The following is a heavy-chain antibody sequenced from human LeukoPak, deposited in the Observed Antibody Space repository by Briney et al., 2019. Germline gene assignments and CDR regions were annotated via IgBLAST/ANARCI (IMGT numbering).Heavy chain of an antibody. D-gene: IGHD6-6*01. Sequence: GGSLRLSCAASGFTFSSYWMNWARQAPGKGLVWVSRIASDGSSTTYADSVKGRFSISRDNAKNTLYLQMNSLRAEDTAVYYCAREYSSSSGRSFDYWGQGTLVTVSS. CDR1: GFTFSSYW. CDR3: AREYSSSSGRSFDY. J-gene: IGHJ4*02. V-gene: IGHV3-74*01. CDR2: IASDGSST.